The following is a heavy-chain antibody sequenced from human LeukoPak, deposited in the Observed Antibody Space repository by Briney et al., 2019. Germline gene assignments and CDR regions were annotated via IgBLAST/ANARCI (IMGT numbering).Heavy chain of an antibody. J-gene: IGHJ6*03. CDR2: INHSGST. Sequence: PSKTLSLTCTVSGGSISSGGYYWSWIHQPPGKGLEWIGEINHSGSTNYNPSLKSRVTISVDTSKNQFSLKLSSVTAADTAVYYCARSGSNYEIGPGVYMDVWGKGTTVTVSS. D-gene: IGHD3-10*01. CDR3: ARSGSNYEIGPGVYMDV. V-gene: IGHV4-39*07. CDR1: GGSISSGGYY.